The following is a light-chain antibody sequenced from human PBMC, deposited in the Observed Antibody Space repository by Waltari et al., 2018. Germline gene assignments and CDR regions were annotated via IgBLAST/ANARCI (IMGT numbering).Light chain of an antibody. V-gene: IGKV3-20*01. CDR2: DAS. CDR3: QKNGTLPAT. Sequence: EIVLTQSPGTLSLSPGERATLSCRATQSVGRALAWYQQKPGQAPRLLIYDASSRATAIPVRFSGSGYETDFSLTISRLEPEDFSVYYCQKNGTLPATFGQGTKVEIK. CDR1: QSVGRA. J-gene: IGKJ1*01.